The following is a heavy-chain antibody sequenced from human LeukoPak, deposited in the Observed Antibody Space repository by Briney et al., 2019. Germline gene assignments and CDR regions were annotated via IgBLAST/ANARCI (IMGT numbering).Heavy chain of an antibody. CDR2: IWSDGSNK. Sequence: PGGSLRLSCAASGFTFSSYVMHWVRQAPGKGLEWVAVIWSDGSNKYYADSVKGRFTISRDNSKNTLSLQMNSLRAEDTAVYYCAKAWKAYDSSGYRYWGQGTLVTVSS. J-gene: IGHJ4*02. V-gene: IGHV3-30*02. CDR1: GFTFSSYV. CDR3: AKAWKAYDSSGYRY. D-gene: IGHD3-22*01.